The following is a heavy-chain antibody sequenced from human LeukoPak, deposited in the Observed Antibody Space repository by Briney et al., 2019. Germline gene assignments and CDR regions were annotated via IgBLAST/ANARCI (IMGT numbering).Heavy chain of an antibody. CDR2: IYLGDSDT. CDR3: VYCSGGSSSYGMDV. V-gene: IGHV5-51*01. J-gene: IGHJ6*02. Sequence: GESRKISCKGAGYSFTSSWIAWVRQMPGKGLEWMGIIYLGDSDTRYSPSFQGQVTISADKSISTAYLQWSSLKASDTALYFCVYCSGGSSSYGMDVWGQGTTVTVSS. D-gene: IGHD2-15*01. CDR1: GYSFTSSW.